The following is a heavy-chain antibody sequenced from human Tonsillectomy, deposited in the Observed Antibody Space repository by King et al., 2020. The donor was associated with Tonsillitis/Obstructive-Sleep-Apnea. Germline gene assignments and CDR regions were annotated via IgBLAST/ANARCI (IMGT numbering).Heavy chain of an antibody. V-gene: IGHV5-51*01. CDR1: GYSFTDYW. J-gene: IGHJ6*03. CDR2: IYPGDSDK. D-gene: IGHD5-18*01. Sequence: QLVQSGAEVKKPGESLKISCKGSGYSFTDYWIGWVRQMPGKGLEWMAIIYPGDSDKRYSASFQGQVTISGDKSTNTAYLQWSCLKTSDTAMYYCAKEKEDTVMFNPLYFYYRDAWGKGTTVIVSS. CDR3: AKEKEDTVMFNPLYFYYRDA.